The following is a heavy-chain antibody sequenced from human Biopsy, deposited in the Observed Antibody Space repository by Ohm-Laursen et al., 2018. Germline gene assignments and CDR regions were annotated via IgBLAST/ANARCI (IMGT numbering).Heavy chain of an antibody. CDR3: ARGGGYNWNNGWFDP. Sequence: SLRLSCAASGFIFSTYTMNWVRQAPGEGLEWVSSISSRSSDIYYADSVKGRFTISRDNSRDTLYLQMSSLRSEDTAVYYCARGGGYNWNNGWFDPWGQGTLVTVSS. CDR1: GFIFSTYT. CDR2: ISSRSSDI. J-gene: IGHJ5*02. V-gene: IGHV3-21*04. D-gene: IGHD1/OR15-1a*01.